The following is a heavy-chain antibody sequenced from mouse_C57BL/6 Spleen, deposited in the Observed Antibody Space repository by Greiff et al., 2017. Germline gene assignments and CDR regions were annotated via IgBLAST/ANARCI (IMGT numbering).Heavy chain of an antibody. Sequence: QVHVKQSGAELARPGASVKLSCKASGYTFTSYGISWVKQRTGQGLEWIGEIYPRSGNTYYNEKFKGKATLTADKSSSTAYMELRSLTSEDSAVYFCARLSITTVVATPDWGQGTTLTVSS. V-gene: IGHV1-81*01. J-gene: IGHJ2*01. CDR2: IYPRSGNT. CDR3: ARLSITTVVATPD. CDR1: GYTFTSYG. D-gene: IGHD1-1*01.